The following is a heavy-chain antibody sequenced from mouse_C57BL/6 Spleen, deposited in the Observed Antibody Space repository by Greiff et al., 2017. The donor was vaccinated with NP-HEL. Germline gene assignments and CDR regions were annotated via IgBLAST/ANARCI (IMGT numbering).Heavy chain of an antibody. V-gene: IGHV1-42*01. D-gene: IGHD1-1*01. Sequence: VQLKQSGPELVKPGASVKISCKASGYSFTGYYMNWVKQSPEKSLEWIGEINPSTGGTTYNQKFKAKATLTVDKSSSTAYMQLKSLTSEDSAVYYCARRGTTVEAMDYWGQGTSVTVSS. J-gene: IGHJ4*01. CDR2: INPSTGGT. CDR1: GYSFTGYY. CDR3: ARRGTTVEAMDY.